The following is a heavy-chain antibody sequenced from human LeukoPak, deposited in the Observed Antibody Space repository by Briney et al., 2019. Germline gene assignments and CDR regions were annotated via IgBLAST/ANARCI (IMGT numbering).Heavy chain of an antibody. CDR1: GYTFTGYY. CDR3: AREGPTGYWFDP. D-gene: IGHD1-26*01. CDR2: INPKSGGT. J-gene: IGHJ5*02. V-gene: IGHV1-2*02. Sequence: ASVKVSCKASGYTFTGYYMHWVRQAPGQGLEWMGWINPKSGGTNYAQKLRGRVTMTRDTSITTAYMELSGLSSDDTAVYYCAREGPTGYWFDPWGQGTLVTVSS.